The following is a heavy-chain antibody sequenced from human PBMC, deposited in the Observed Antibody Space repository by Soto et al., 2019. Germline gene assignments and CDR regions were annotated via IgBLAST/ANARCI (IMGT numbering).Heavy chain of an antibody. CDR3: ARRAYYDSSGYSYFDY. CDR1: GGSISSSNW. CDR2: IYHSGST. Sequence: NPSETLSLTCAVSGGSISSSNWWSWVRQPPGKGLEWIGEIYHSGSTNYNPSPKSRVTISVDKSKNQFSLKLSSVTAADTAVYYCARRAYYDSSGYSYFDYWGQGTLVTVSS. D-gene: IGHD3-22*01. V-gene: IGHV4-4*02. J-gene: IGHJ4*02.